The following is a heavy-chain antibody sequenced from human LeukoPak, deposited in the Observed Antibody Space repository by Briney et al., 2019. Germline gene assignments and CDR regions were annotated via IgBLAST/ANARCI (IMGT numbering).Heavy chain of an antibody. J-gene: IGHJ4*02. V-gene: IGHV3-23*01. CDR1: GFTFSSYA. CDR3: ARSTKSSFPNYFDY. CDR2: ISGSGGST. D-gene: IGHD2-2*01. Sequence: GGSLRLSCAASGFTFSSYAMSWVRQAPGKGLEWVSGISGSGGSTYYADSVKGRFSISRDNSKNTLYLQMSSLRVGDTAVYYRARSTKSSFPNYFDYWGQGILVTVSS.